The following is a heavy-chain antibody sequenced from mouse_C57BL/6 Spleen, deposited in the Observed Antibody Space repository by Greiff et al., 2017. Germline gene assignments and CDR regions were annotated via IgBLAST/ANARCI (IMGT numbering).Heavy chain of an antibody. V-gene: IGHV1-69*01. D-gene: IGHD1-1*01. CDR2: IDPSDSYT. Sequence: VQLQQPGAELVMPGASVKLSCKASGYTFTSYWMHWVKQRPGQGLEWIGEIDPSDSYTNYNQKFKGKSTLTVDKSSSTAYMQLSSLTSEDSAVXYCARNYYDTFYAMDYWGQGTSLTVSS. CDR1: GYTFTSYW. J-gene: IGHJ4*01. CDR3: ARNYYDTFYAMDY.